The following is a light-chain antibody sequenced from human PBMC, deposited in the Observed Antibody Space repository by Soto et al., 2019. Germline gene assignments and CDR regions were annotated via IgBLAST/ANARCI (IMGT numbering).Light chain of an antibody. CDR2: GAS. V-gene: IGKV3-15*01. Sequence: EIVMTQSPATLSMSPEERATLSCRASQSISSNLAWYQQKPGQAPRLLIYGASTRATGIPARFSGSGSGTDFTLTISSLQSEDFAIYYCQQYNNWPPLYTFGQGTKVDIK. CDR1: QSISSN. J-gene: IGKJ2*01. CDR3: QQYNNWPPLYT.